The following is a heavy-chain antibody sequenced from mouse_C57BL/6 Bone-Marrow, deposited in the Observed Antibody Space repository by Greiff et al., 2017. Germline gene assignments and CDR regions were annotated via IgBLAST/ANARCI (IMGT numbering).Heavy chain of an antibody. V-gene: IGHV1-64*01. Sequence: QVQLQQPGAELVKPGASVKLSCKASGYTFTSYWMHWVKQRPGQGLEWIGMIHPNSGSTNYNEKFKSKATLTVDKSSSTAYMQLSSLTSEDSAVYHCARLQGLLLRWGVYFDYWGQGTTLTVSS. CDR1: GYTFTSYW. CDR2: IHPNSGST. D-gene: IGHD1-1*01. CDR3: ARLQGLLLRWGVYFDY. J-gene: IGHJ2*01.